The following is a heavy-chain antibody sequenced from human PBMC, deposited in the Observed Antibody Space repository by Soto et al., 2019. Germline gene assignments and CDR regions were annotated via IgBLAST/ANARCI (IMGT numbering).Heavy chain of an antibody. D-gene: IGHD1-26*01. CDR2: ISGSGSSA. CDR3: AKDRQVGANEIPAY. J-gene: IGHJ4*02. V-gene: IGHV3-23*01. CDR1: GFTFSSHA. Sequence: AGVSLRLSWAASGFTFSSHAMSWIRQAQGKGLEWVSAISGSGSSAYFADSVKGRFTISRDNSKNTLYLQMNSLRAEDTAVYYCAKDRQVGANEIPAYWGQGTLVTVSS.